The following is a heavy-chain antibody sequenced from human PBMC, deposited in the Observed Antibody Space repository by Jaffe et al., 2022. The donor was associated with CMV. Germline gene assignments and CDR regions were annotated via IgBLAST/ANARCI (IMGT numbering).Heavy chain of an antibody. CDR1: GFTFGDYA. CDR3: TSHPEVVPAAIPHYYYYYMDV. Sequence: EVQLVESGGGLVQPGRSLRLSCTASGFTFGDYAMSWVRQAPGKGLEWVGFIRSKAYGGTTEYAASVKGRFTISRDDSKSIAYLQMNSLKTEDTAVYYCTSHPEVVPAAIPHYYYYYMDVWGKGTTVTVSS. J-gene: IGHJ6*03. D-gene: IGHD2-2*01. CDR2: IRSKAYGGTT. V-gene: IGHV3-49*04.